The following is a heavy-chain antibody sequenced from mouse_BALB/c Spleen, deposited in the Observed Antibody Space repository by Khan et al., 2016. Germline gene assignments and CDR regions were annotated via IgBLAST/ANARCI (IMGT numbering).Heavy chain of an antibody. CDR2: IYPGDGDT. V-gene: IGHV1-87*01. J-gene: IGHJ2*01. Sequence: QVQLQQSGAELARPGASVKLSCKASGYTFTSYWMQWVKQRPGQGLEWIGAIYPGDGDTRYTQKFKGKATLTADKSSSTAYMQLSSLASEDSAVCYAASYCGSSYDYFDYWGQGTTLTVSS. D-gene: IGHD1-1*01. CDR3: ASYCGSSYDYFDY. CDR1: GYTFTSYW.